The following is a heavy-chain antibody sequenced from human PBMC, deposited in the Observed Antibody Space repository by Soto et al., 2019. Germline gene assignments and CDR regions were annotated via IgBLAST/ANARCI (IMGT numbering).Heavy chain of an antibody. CDR3: ARQRYGDLYYFDY. J-gene: IGHJ4*02. D-gene: IGHD4-17*01. CDR2: IYYSGST. CDR1: GGSISSSSYY. V-gene: IGHV4-39*01. Sequence: QLLESGPGLVKPSETLSLTCTVSGGSISSSSYYWGWIRQPPGKGLEWIGSIYYSGSTYYNLSLKSRVTISVDTSKNQFSLKLSSVTAADTAVYYCARQRYGDLYYFDYWGQGTLVTVSS.